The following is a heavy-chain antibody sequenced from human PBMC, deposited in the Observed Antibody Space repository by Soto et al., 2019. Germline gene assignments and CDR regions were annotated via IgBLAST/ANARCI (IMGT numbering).Heavy chain of an antibody. D-gene: IGHD6-6*01. CDR2: ILPVFGTT. Sequence: SVKVSCQASGGTFSNYSFSWVRQAPGQGLQWMGGILPVFGTTKYSQRFQGRVTITADESTSTAYMEVSSLRSEDTAVYYCARVLESKYSSSSGWFDPWRPGTLVTVSS. CDR1: GGTFSNYS. CDR3: ARVLESKYSSSSGWFDP. V-gene: IGHV1-69*13. J-gene: IGHJ5*02.